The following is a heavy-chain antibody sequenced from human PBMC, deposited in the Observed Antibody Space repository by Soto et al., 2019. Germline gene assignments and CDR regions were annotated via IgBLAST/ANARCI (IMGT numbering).Heavy chain of an antibody. Sequence: SLRLSCAASGLTFSSYWMSWVRQAPGKGLEWVANIKQDGSEKYYVDSVKGRFTISRDNAKNSLYLQMNSLRAEDTAVYYCARDIVQAPYFSHHNWFDPWGQGTLVTVSS. CDR1: GLTFSSYW. D-gene: IGHD1-26*01. J-gene: IGHJ5*02. CDR3: ARDIVQAPYFSHHNWFDP. V-gene: IGHV3-7*01. CDR2: IKQDGSEK.